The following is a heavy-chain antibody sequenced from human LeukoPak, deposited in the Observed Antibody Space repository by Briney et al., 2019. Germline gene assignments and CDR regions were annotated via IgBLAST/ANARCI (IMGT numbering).Heavy chain of an antibody. Sequence: GGSLRLSCAASGFTFSSYWMSWVRQAPGKGLEWVANIKQDGSEKYYVDSVKGRFTISRDNAKNSLYLQMNSLRAEDTAVYYCARGGNYYDSSGYYFTFDYWGQGTLVTVSS. V-gene: IGHV3-7*01. CDR2: IKQDGSEK. CDR1: GFTFSSYW. CDR3: ARGGNYYDSSGYYFTFDY. J-gene: IGHJ4*02. D-gene: IGHD3-22*01.